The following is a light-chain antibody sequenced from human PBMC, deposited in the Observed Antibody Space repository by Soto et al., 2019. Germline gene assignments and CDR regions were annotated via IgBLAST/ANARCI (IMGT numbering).Light chain of an antibody. Sequence: QAVVTQEPSLTVSRGGTVTLTCGSSTGAVTNGHYPYWFQQKPGQAPRTLIYDTTNRHSWTPARFSGSLLGGKAALTLSRAQSEDEAEYYCLLSYNGPYVFGTGTKVTVL. J-gene: IGLJ1*01. CDR3: LLSYNGPYV. CDR1: TGAVTNGHY. V-gene: IGLV7-46*01. CDR2: DTT.